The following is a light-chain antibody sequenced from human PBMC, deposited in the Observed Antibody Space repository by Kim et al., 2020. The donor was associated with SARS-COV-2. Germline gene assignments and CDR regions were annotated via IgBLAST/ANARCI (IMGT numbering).Light chain of an antibody. J-gene: IGLJ2*01. CDR2: YDS. CDR3: QVWDSSSDPVV. V-gene: IGLV3-21*04. CDR1: NIGSKS. Sequence: APGKTARFTCGGNNIGSKSVHWYQQKPGQAPVLVIYYDSDRPSGIPERFSGSNSGNTATLTISRVEAGDEADYYCQVWDSSSDPVVFGGGTQLTVL.